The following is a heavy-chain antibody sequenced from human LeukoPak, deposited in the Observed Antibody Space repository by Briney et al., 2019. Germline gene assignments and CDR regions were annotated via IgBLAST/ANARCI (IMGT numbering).Heavy chain of an antibody. CDR3: ARTVTYAYYFDY. CDR1: GGSISSGSYY. J-gene: IGHJ4*02. D-gene: IGHD4-11*01. V-gene: IGHV4-31*03. CDR2: IYYSGST. Sequence: PSQTLSLTCTVSGGSISSGSYYWSWIRQHPGKGLEWIGYIYYSGSTYYNPSLKSRVTISVDTSKNQFSLKLSSVTAADTAVYYCARTVTYAYYFDYWGQGTLVTVSS.